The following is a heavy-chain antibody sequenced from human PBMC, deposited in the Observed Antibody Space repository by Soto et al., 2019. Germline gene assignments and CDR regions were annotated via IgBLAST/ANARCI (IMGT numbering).Heavy chain of an antibody. CDR3: GKDGAITDYAYLDY. CDR2: ISWDGRST. V-gene: IGHV3-43*01. J-gene: IGHJ4*02. CDR1: GFTFDDYS. D-gene: IGHD1-26*01. Sequence: EVQLVESGGVVVQPGESLRLSCAASGFTFDDYSMHWVRQAPGKGLEWVSLISWDGRSTYYADSVKGRSTVSRDNSKNSLYLQMNSLTTEDTAFYYCGKDGAITDYAYLDYWGQGAVVTVSS.